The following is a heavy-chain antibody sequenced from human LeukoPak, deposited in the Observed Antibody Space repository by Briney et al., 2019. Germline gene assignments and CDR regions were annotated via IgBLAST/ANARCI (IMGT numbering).Heavy chain of an antibody. D-gene: IGHD2-8*02. Sequence: ASVKVSCRASGYTFTGYGISWVRQAPGQGLEWMGWISGYKGNTYYTQDFQGRVIMTTDISTNTAYMELRSLRSDDTAVYYCARDRGLGCTCGIFDYWGQGIPVTVSS. J-gene: IGHJ4*02. CDR3: ARDRGLGCTCGIFDY. V-gene: IGHV1-18*01. CDR2: ISGYKGNT. CDR1: GYTFTGYG.